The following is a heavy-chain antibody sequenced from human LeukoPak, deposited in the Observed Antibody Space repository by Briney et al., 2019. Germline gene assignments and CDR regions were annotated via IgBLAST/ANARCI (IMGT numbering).Heavy chain of an antibody. Sequence: GGSLRLSCAVSGFTFSNYEMNWVRQAPGKGLEWFSYISSSGTTIYYADSVKGRFTISRDNAKNSLYLQMHSLRTEDTAVYYCARKYFGERYFDYWGQGTLVTVSS. D-gene: IGHD3-10*01. CDR2: ISSSGTTI. CDR1: GFTFSNYE. CDR3: ARKYFGERYFDY. V-gene: IGHV3-48*03. J-gene: IGHJ4*02.